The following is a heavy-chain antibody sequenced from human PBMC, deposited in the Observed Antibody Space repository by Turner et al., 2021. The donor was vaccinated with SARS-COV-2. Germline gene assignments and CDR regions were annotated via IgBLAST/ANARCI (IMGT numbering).Heavy chain of an antibody. D-gene: IGHD6-19*01. J-gene: IGHJ6*02. CDR2: FDPEDGET. V-gene: IGHV1-24*01. CDR1: GYTLTELS. CDR3: ATGVAVTGTPSAYYYYYGMDV. Sequence: QVQLVQSGAEVKKPGASVKVSCKVSGYTLTELSMHWVRQAPGKGLEWMGGFDPEDGETIYAQKFQGRVTMTEETSTDTAYMELSSLRSEDTAVYYCATGVAVTGTPSAYYYYYGMDVWGQGTTVTVSS.